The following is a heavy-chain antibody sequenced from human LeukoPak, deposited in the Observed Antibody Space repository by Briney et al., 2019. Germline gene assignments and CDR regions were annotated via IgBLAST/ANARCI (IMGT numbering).Heavy chain of an antibody. D-gene: IGHD2-2*01. V-gene: IGHV3-30*01. CDR1: GFTFSDFG. CDR3: ARRTGDTRFCSRFSCFLPDY. Sequence: GRSLRLSCAASGFTFSDFGMNWVRQAPGKGLEWVASISNGGTEFYADSVKGRFAISRDTSTNTLSLQMNSLRAEDAAVYFCARRTGDTRFCSRFSCFLPDYWGQGTLVTVSS. J-gene: IGHJ4*02. CDR2: ISNGGTE.